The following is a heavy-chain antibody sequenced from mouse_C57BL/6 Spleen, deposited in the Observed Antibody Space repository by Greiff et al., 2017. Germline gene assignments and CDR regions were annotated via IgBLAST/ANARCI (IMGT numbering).Heavy chain of an antibody. D-gene: IGHD1-1*01. CDR2: IYPRSGNT. J-gene: IGHJ2*01. Sequence: QVQLKQSGAELARPGASVKLSCKASGYTFTSYGISWVKQRTGQGLEWIGEIYPRSGNTYYNEKFKGKATLTADKSSSTAYMELRSLTSEDSAVYFCARGTTVVEGDYFDYWGQGTTLTVSS. CDR3: ARGTTVVEGDYFDY. V-gene: IGHV1-81*01. CDR1: GYTFTSYG.